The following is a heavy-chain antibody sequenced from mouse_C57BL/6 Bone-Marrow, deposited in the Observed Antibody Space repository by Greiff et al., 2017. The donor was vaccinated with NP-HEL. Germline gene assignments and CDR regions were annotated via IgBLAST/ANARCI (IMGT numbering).Heavy chain of an antibody. D-gene: IGHD1-3*01. CDR3: ARMMDNNDY. CDR1: GFSLSTFGMG. CDR2: IWWVDDK. Sequence: QVTLKVSGPGILQPSQTLSLTCSFSGFSLSTFGMGVGWIRQPSGMGLEWLAHIWWVDDKYYNPALKSRLPISKDSSKNQVILKIAIADTSDTATYYDARMMDNNDYWGQGTPLTVSS. V-gene: IGHV8-8*01. J-gene: IGHJ2*01.